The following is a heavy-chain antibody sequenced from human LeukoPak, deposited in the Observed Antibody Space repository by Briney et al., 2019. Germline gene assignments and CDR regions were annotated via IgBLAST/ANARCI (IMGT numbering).Heavy chain of an antibody. Sequence: SVKVSCKASGGTFSSYAISWVRQAPGQGLEWMGGIIPIFGTANYAQKFQGRVTITADESTSTAYMELSSLRSEDTAVYYCARAGGVPSLLTEMATVDYFDYWGQGTLVTVSS. CDR2: IIPIFGTA. CDR1: GGTFSSYA. V-gene: IGHV1-69*13. J-gene: IGHJ4*02. D-gene: IGHD5-24*01. CDR3: ARAGGVPSLLTEMATVDYFDY.